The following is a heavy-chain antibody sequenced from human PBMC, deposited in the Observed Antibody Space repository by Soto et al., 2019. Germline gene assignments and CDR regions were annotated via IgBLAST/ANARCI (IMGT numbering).Heavy chain of an antibody. Sequence: GGSLRLSCAAPGFLFTDYFMSWIRQSPGKGLEWVSYITSRNTFTNYADSVKGRFTISRDTAKNSLYLQMNSLRADDTAVYYCARESHRNDAFDIWGQGTMVTVSS. V-gene: IGHV3-11*06. CDR1: GFLFTDYF. CDR2: ITSRNTFT. CDR3: ARESHRNDAFDI. J-gene: IGHJ3*02.